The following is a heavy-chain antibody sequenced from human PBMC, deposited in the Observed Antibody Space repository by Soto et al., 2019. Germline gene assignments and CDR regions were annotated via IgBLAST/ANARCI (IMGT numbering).Heavy chain of an antibody. V-gene: IGHV3-23*01. CDR3: AREIAARREVDY. J-gene: IGHJ4*02. CDR1: GFTFSSYA. Sequence: EVQLLESGGGLVKPGGSLRLSCAASGFTFSSYAMSWVRQAPGKGLEWVTDISGSGGSTYYADAVKGRFTISRDNSKNTLYLQRNSLRAEDTAVYYCAREIAARREVDYWGQGTLVTVSS. D-gene: IGHD6-6*01. CDR2: ISGSGGST.